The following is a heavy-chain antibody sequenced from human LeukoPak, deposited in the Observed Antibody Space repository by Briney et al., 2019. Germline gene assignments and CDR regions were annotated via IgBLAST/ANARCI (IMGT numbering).Heavy chain of an antibody. CDR3: AKDYGGAVAGTFYYYMDV. D-gene: IGHD6-19*01. CDR2: ISGSGDNT. Sequence: GGSLRLSCAASGFTFSSYAMSWVRQAPGKGLEWVSSISGSGDNTYYADSVKGQFTVPRDSSKSTLYLQMNSLRAEDTAVYYCAKDYGGAVAGTFYYYMDVWGKGTTVTVSS. V-gene: IGHV3-23*01. CDR1: GFTFSSYA. J-gene: IGHJ6*03.